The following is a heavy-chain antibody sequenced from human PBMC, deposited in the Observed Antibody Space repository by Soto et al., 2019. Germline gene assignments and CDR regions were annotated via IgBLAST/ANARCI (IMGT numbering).Heavy chain of an antibody. Sequence: EVQLLESGGGLVQPRGSLRLSCAASGFTFSSYAMSWVRQSTGKGLEWVSAISGSGGSTYYADSVKGRFTISRDNSKNTLYLQMNSLRAEDTAVYYCAKRYRDCSSTSCYPTYYFDYLGQGTLVTFSS. V-gene: IGHV3-23*01. CDR1: GFTFSSYA. CDR2: ISGSGGST. CDR3: AKRYRDCSSTSCYPTYYFDY. D-gene: IGHD2-2*01. J-gene: IGHJ4*02.